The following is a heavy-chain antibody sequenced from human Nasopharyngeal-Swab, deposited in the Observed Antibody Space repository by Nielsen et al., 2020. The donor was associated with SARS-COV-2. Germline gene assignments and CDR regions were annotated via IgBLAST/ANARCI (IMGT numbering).Heavy chain of an antibody. J-gene: IGHJ3*02. V-gene: IGHV3-73*01. CDR2: IRSKVNSYAT. CDR1: GFNFSVSS. D-gene: IGHD1-26*01. Sequence: GGSLRLSCAASGFNFSVSSLNWVRQASGKGLEWVGRIRSKVNSYATTYGVSVKGRFTISRDDSKNTAYLQMNSLKTEDTAVYYCARVNPISGSYYDAIDIWGQGTMVTVSS. CDR3: ARVNPISGSYYDAIDI.